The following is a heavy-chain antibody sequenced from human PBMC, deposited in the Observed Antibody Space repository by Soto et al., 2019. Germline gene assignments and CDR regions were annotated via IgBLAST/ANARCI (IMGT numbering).Heavy chain of an antibody. D-gene: IGHD4-4*01. CDR2: ISAYNGNT. Sequence: ASVKVSCKASGYTFTSYGISWVRQAPGQGLEWMGWISAYNGNTNYAQKLQGRVTMTTDTSTSTAYMELRSLRSDNTAVYYCARVPSKEGYFDYWGQGTLVTVSS. V-gene: IGHV1-18*01. J-gene: IGHJ4*02. CDR3: ARVPSKEGYFDY. CDR1: GYTFTSYG.